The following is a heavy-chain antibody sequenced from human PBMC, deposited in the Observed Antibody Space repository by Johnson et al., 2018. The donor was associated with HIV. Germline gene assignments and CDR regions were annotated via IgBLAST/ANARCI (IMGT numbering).Heavy chain of an antibody. J-gene: IGHJ3*02. CDR2: IYSGATT. Sequence: QPGGSLRLSCASGFTVSTNYMSWVRQAPGKGLEWVSVIYSGATTYYADSVKGRFTISRDNSKNPLYLQMNSLRSEDTAVYYCARAYSYGAFDIWGLGTKVTVSS. V-gene: IGHV3-66*01. CDR3: ARAYSYGAFDI. CDR1: GFTVSTNY. D-gene: IGHD5-18*01.